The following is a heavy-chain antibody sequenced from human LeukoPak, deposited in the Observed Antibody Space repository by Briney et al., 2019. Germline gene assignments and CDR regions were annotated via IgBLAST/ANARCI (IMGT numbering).Heavy chain of an antibody. V-gene: IGHV3-30*03. CDR2: LSYDGSNK. Sequence: GGSLRLSCAASGFTFSSYGMHWVRQAPGKGLEGGAVLSYDGSNKYYADSVKGRFTISRDNSKNTLYLQMNSLRAEDTAVYYCASYPIAVAGLAGYYYYMDVWGKGTTVTVSS. J-gene: IGHJ6*03. D-gene: IGHD6-19*01. CDR3: ASYPIAVAGLAGYYYYMDV. CDR1: GFTFSSYG.